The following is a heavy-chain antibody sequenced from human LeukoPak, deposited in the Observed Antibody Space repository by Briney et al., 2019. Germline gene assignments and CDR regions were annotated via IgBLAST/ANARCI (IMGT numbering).Heavy chain of an antibody. J-gene: IGHJ4*02. CDR3: ARESGGHDY. D-gene: IGHD1-1*01. Sequence: PGGSLRLSCAASGITFSSFAMTWLRQAPGKGLEWVSVISGSGDTTYYADSVKGRSTISRDNSKNTLYLQMNSLRVEDTAIYHCARESGGHDYWGQGTLVTVSS. CDR1: GITFSSFA. CDR2: ISGSGDTT. V-gene: IGHV3-23*01.